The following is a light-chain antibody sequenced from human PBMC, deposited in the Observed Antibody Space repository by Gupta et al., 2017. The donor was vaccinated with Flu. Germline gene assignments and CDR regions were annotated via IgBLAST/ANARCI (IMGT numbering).Light chain of an antibody. J-gene: IGKJ1*01. V-gene: IGKV1-39*01. CDR3: PQSYRTRT. CDR2: SAS. CDR1: QTISNY. Sequence: DIQMTQSPSSLSASVGDRVTITCRASQTISNYLNWYQHKPGRAPKLLIYSASSLQTGVPSRFSGSGSGTDFTLTSTRRQDEDFANYYGPQSYRTRTFGQGTKVEIK.